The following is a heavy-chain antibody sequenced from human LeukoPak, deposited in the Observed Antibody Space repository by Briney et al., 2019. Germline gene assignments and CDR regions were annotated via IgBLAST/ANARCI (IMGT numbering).Heavy chain of an antibody. J-gene: IGHJ4*02. CDR2: INHSGST. CDR1: GGSFSGYH. V-gene: IGHV4-34*01. D-gene: IGHD5-18*01. CDR3: ARRRGGYSYSFDY. Sequence: SETLSLTCAVYGGSFSGYHWSWIRQPPGKGLEWIGEINHSGSTNYNPSLKSRVTISVDTSKNQFSLKLSSVTAADTAVYYCARRRGGYSYSFDYWGQGTLVTVSS.